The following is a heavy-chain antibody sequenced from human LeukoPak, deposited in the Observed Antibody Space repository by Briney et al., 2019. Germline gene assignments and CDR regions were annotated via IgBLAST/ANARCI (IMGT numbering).Heavy chain of an antibody. CDR1: GGSIRSSY. Sequence: KPSETLSLTCTVSGGSIRSSYWSWIRQPPGQGLEWNGYISNSGSANYNPSLRGRVSISVGMSTNQIFLYMTSVAAADTAVYYCARAQYDGFSSGYSGGFYYMDVWGKGTAVSVSS. CDR2: ISNSGSA. D-gene: IGHD3-3*01. J-gene: IGHJ6*03. CDR3: ARAQYDGFSSGYSGGFYYMDV. V-gene: IGHV4-59*01.